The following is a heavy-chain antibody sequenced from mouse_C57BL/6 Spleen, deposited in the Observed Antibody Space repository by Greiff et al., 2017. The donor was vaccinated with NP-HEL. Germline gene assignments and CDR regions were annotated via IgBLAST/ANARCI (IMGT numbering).Heavy chain of an antibody. Sequence: QVHVKQSGAELVRPGASVTLSCKASGYTFTDYEMHWVKQTPVHGLEWIGAIDPETGGTAYNQKFKGKAILTADKSSSTAYMELRSLTSADSSVYYCTTNWVGYFDVWGTGTTVTVSS. CDR3: TTNWVGYFDV. J-gene: IGHJ1*03. CDR2: IDPETGGT. CDR1: GYTFTDYE. D-gene: IGHD4-1*01. V-gene: IGHV1-15*01.